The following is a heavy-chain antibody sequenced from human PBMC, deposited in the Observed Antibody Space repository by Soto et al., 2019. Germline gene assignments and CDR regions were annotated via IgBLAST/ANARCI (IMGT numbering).Heavy chain of an antibody. V-gene: IGHV3-11*05. CDR1: GFTSSVYY. Sequence: SLRFSCAASGFTSSVYYMTWIRQAPGKGLKWLSYVRSSGSRTSYADSVKGRFTISRDNAKTSLYVQMTRLSAEDTSVYYYVRGQYSSRWRYCDYWGQGSQVTV. J-gene: IGHJ4*02. CDR2: VRSSGSRT. CDR3: VRGQYSSRWRYCDY. D-gene: IGHD6-13*01.